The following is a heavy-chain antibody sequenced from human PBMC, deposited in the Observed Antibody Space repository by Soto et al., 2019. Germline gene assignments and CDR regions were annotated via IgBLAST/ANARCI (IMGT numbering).Heavy chain of an antibody. CDR2: ISTYSGDT. Sequence: QVHLVQSGVEVKTPGASVKVSCQASGYTFFTYDISWVRQAPGQGLEWMGWISTYSGDTKYGQKFQGRVTMTTGTSTTTAYLELSSLRSDDPAVYYCARHHGPTAEANCFDPWGQGTLVTVSS. CDR1: GYTFFTYD. D-gene: IGHD4-17*01. V-gene: IGHV1-18*01. J-gene: IGHJ5*02. CDR3: ARHHGPTAEANCFDP.